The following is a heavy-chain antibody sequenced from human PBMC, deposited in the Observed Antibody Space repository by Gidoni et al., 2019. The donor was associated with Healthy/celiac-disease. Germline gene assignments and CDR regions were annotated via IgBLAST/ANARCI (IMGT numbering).Heavy chain of an antibody. Sequence: EVQLLESGGGLVQPGGSLRLSCAASGFTFSSYAMSWVRQAPGKGLGWVSAISGSGGSTYYADSVKGRFTISRDNSKNTLYLQMNSLRAEDTAIYYCAKVGHMIGIRGPVDYWGQGTLVTVSS. CDR1: GFTFSSYA. V-gene: IGHV3-23*01. CDR3: AKVGHMIGIRGPVDY. D-gene: IGHD3-22*01. CDR2: ISGSGGST. J-gene: IGHJ4*02.